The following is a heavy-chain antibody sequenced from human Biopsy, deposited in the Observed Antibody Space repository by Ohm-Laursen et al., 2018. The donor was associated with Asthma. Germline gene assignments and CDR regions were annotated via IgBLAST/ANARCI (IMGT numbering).Heavy chain of an antibody. D-gene: IGHD6-19*01. V-gene: IGHV3-23*01. CDR3: AREGIAVAHFDY. Sequence: SLRLSCTASGFTFSSYAMSWVRQAPGKGLEWVSAISGSGGSTYYADSVKGRFTISRDNSKNTLYLQMNSLGAEDTAVYYCAREGIAVAHFDYWGQGTLVTVSS. CDR1: GFTFSSYA. J-gene: IGHJ4*02. CDR2: ISGSGGST.